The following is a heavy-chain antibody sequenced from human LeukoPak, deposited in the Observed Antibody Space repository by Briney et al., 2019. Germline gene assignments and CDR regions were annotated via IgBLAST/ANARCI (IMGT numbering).Heavy chain of an antibody. CDR3: ARAPPAGSGWYDY. V-gene: IGHV3-9*01. CDR1: GFTFDDYA. Sequence: PGRSLRLSCAASGFTFDDYAMHWVRQAPGKGLEWVSGISWNSGSIGYADSVKGRFTISRDNAKNSLYLQMNSLRAEDTALYYCARAPPAGSGWYDYWGQGTLVTVSS. D-gene: IGHD6-19*01. J-gene: IGHJ4*02. CDR2: ISWNSGSI.